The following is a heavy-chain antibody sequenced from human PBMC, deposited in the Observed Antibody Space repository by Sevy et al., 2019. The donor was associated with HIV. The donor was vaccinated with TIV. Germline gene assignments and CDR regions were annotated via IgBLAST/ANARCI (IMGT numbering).Heavy chain of an antibody. D-gene: IGHD3-9*01. Sequence: SETLSLTCTVSGGSISSGDYYWSWIRQPPGKGLEWIGYIYYNGSTYYNPSLKSRVTISVDTSKNQFSLKLSSVTAADTAVYYCARVNDILTGSYPYFDYWGQGTLVTVSS. CDR3: ARVNDILTGSYPYFDY. V-gene: IGHV4-30-4*01. J-gene: IGHJ4*02. CDR1: GGSISSGDYY. CDR2: IYYNGST.